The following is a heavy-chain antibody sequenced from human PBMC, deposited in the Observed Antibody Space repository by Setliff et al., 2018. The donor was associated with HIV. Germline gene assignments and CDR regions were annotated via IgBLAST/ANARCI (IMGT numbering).Heavy chain of an antibody. CDR2: ISISSTYI. D-gene: IGHD3-3*01. Sequence: GGSLRLSCAASGFTFSSYSMNWVRQAPGKGLEWVSSISISSTYIYYADSVKGRFTISRDNAKNSLYLQMNSLRAEDTALYYCARALGVSSRMEWLLGGEVLLPDAFDIWGQGTMVTVSS. V-gene: IGHV3-21*01. J-gene: IGHJ3*02. CDR1: GFTFSSYS. CDR3: ARALGVSSRMEWLLGGEVLLPDAFDI.